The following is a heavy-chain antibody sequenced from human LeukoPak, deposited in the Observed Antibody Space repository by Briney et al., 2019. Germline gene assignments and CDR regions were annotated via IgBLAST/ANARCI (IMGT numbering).Heavy chain of an antibody. J-gene: IGHJ4*02. Sequence: PGGSLRLSCAASGFTFSAYAMHWVRQAPGKGLEYVSSITSDGGITYYANSVKGRFTISRDNSRNTLYLQMGSLRAEDTAVYYCARDLTGTGDYWGQGTLVTVSS. CDR2: ITSDGGIT. D-gene: IGHD1-20*01. CDR3: ARDLTGTGDY. V-gene: IGHV3-64*01. CDR1: GFTFSAYA.